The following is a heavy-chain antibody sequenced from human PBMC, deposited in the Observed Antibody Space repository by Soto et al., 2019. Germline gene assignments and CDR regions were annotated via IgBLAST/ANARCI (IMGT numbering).Heavy chain of an antibody. Sequence: SETLSLTCNVSGASMSSGGDYWTWIRQSPGKGLEWIGYIYYSGSTYYNPSLESRVAISLDTSRSQFSLTLHSVTAAVTAIYYCARDRHNNFFDPWGQGTLVTVSS. CDR1: GASMSSGGDY. CDR3: ARDRHNNFFDP. D-gene: IGHD6-6*01. J-gene: IGHJ5*02. V-gene: IGHV4-31*03. CDR2: IYYSGST.